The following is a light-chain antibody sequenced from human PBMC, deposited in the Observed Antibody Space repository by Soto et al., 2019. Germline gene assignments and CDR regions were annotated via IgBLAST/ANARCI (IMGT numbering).Light chain of an antibody. CDR1: QSVNSN. CDR3: QQYNFWPPLT. CDR2: DAS. Sequence: EIVMTQSPATLSVSPGERAPLSCRARQSVNSNLAWYRQKPGQAPRLLISDASTRATGVPARFSGSGSGTEFTLTISSLQSEDSGIYYCQQYNFWPPLTFGGGTKVEIK. V-gene: IGKV3-15*01. J-gene: IGKJ4*01.